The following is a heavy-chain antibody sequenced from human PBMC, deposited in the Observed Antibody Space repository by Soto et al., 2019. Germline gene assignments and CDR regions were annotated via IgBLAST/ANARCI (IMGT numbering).Heavy chain of an antibody. CDR1: GGTFSRHA. V-gene: IGHV1-69*01. CDR2: IIPIFGTA. J-gene: IGHJ4*02. CDR3: ARGWGYDSNDYYYAY. D-gene: IGHD3-22*01. Sequence: QVQLVQSGAEVRKPGSSVKVSCKASGGTFSRHAISWVRQAPGQGLEWMGGIIPIFGTANHAQKFQGRVTIIADESTSEVYMELSSLRSEDTAMYYSARGWGYDSNDYYYAYWGQGTLVIVSS.